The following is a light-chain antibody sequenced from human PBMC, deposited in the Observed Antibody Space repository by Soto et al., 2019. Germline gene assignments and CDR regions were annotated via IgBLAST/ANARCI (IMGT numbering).Light chain of an antibody. J-gene: IGLJ7*01. V-gene: IGLV1-40*01. Sequence: QSVLTQPPSVSAAPGQKVTISCSGSGSNIGAGYDVHWYQHVPGMPPRLLIFGTTNRPSVVPDRFSGSKSGTSASLAITGVQAEDEADYYCQSYDTRLTAWVFGGGTQLTVL. CDR1: GSNIGAGYD. CDR2: GTT. CDR3: QSYDTRLTAWV.